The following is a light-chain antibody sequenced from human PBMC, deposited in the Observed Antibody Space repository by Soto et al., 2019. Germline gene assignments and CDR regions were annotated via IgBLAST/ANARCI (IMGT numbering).Light chain of an antibody. Sequence: DIQMTQSPSSVSASVGDRVTITCRASQNIDNWLAWYQQKPGKAPHLLIYSASTLQNGVPSRFSGGGPGTDFTLPISTLQLEDFAPYYCKHCNSFPIPFGQGKRLEIK. CDR1: QNIDNW. CDR2: SAS. V-gene: IGKV1-12*01. CDR3: KHCNSFPIP. J-gene: IGKJ5*01.